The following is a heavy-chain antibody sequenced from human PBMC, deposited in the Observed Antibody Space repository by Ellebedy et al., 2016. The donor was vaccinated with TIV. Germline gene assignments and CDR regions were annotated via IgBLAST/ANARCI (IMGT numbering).Heavy chain of an antibody. V-gene: IGHV3-30*18. J-gene: IGHJ4*01. CDR2: ISYDGRSK. CDR3: AKVQYYGTGSHLPAN. D-gene: IGHD3-10*01. CDR1: GFTFSTYG. Sequence: PGGSLRLSCAASGFTFSTYGMHWVRQTPGKGLEWVAVISYDGRSKYYSDSVRGRFTLSRDNSNDALYLQMDSLRTEDTAVYYCAKVQYYGTGSHLPANWGHGTLVTVSS.